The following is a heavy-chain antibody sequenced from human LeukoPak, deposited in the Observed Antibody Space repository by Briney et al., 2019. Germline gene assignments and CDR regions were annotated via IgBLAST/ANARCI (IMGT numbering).Heavy chain of an antibody. CDR2: ISSSSSYI. Sequence: GGSLRLSCAGSGFTFSSYSMNWVRQAPGKGLEWVSSISSSSSYIYYADSVKGRFTISRDNAKNSLYLQMNSLRAEDTAVYYCARDYSSGWYFDYWGQGTLVTVSS. CDR3: ARDYSSGWYFDY. J-gene: IGHJ4*02. CDR1: GFTFSSYS. D-gene: IGHD6-19*01. V-gene: IGHV3-21*01.